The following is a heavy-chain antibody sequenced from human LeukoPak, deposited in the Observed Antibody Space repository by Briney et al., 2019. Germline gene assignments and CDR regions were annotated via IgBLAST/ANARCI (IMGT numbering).Heavy chain of an antibody. J-gene: IGHJ4*02. Sequence: SQTLSLTCTVSNGSINSGGHYWSWIRQHPGKGLEWIAYIYYSGSTYYNPSLKSRVIMSVDTSKNQFSLMLTSVTAADTAIYYCARDRSGYFDFDYWGQGTLVTVSS. CDR2: IYYSGST. V-gene: IGHV4-31*03. CDR3: ARDRSGYFDFDY. CDR1: NGSINSGGHY. D-gene: IGHD3-3*01.